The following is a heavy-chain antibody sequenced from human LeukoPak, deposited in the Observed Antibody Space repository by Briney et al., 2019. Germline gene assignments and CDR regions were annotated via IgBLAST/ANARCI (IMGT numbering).Heavy chain of an antibody. V-gene: IGHV3-23*01. CDR1: GFTFSSYA. CDR2: ISGSGGST. CDR3: ARGNSSSCFDY. D-gene: IGHD6-13*01. J-gene: IGHJ4*02. Sequence: GGSLRLSCAASGFTFSSYAMSWVRQAPGKGLEWVSAISGSGGSTYYADSVKGRFTISRDNAKNSLYLQMNSLRAEDTAVYYCARGNSSSCFDYWGQGTLVTVSS.